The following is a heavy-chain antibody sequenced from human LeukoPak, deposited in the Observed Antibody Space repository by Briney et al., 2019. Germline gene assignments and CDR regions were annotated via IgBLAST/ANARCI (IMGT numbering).Heavy chain of an antibody. Sequence: GESLQISCKGSGSSFTTYWIGWVRRMPGKGLEWMGVIYPGDSDTRYSPSFQGQVTISADKSISTAYLHWSSLKASDTAMYYCVRVRDMREVYYGSGSYYDYWGQGTLVTVSS. CDR3: VRVRDMREVYYGSGSYYDY. J-gene: IGHJ4*02. V-gene: IGHV5-51*01. CDR2: IYPGDSDT. CDR1: GSSFTTYW. D-gene: IGHD3-10*01.